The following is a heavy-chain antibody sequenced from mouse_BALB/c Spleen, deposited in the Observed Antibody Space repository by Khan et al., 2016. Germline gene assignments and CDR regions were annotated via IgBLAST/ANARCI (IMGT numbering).Heavy chain of an antibody. V-gene: IGHV1-9*01. Sequence: QVQLQQSGAELMKPGASVKISCKATGYTFGSYWIEWVKQRPGHGIEWIGEILPGSGSTNYNENFKVTATFTADTSSNTAYMQLRSLTSEDSAVYYCARGAYGGQGTLVTVSA. J-gene: IGHJ3*01. CDR1: GYTFGSYW. CDR2: ILPGSGST. CDR3: ARGAY.